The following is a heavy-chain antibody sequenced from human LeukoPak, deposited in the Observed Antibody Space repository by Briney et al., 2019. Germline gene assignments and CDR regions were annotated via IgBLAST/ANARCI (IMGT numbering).Heavy chain of an antibody. Sequence: SETLSLTRSLSGYSITSGDYWGWIRQPPGKGLEWIGSIHHSGNKYESGSTHYNPSLRSRVTLSPDPSKNQFSLKLTSMTAADTAVYFCARNASSGFFNAWGQGTLVIVS. CDR1: GYSITSGDY. D-gene: IGHD6-25*01. V-gene: IGHV4-38-2*02. CDR2: IHHSGNKYESGST. CDR3: ARNASSGFFNA. J-gene: IGHJ5*02.